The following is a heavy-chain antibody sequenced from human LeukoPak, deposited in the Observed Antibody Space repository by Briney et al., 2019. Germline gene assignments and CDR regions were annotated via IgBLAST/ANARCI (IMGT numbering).Heavy chain of an antibody. Sequence: GGSLRLSCAASGFTFSDYYMSWIRQAPGKGLEWVSYISSSGSTIYYADSVKGRFTISRDNAKNSLYLQMNSLRAEDTAVYYCARAIRYFDWLPRARAFDIWGQGTMVTVSS. CDR1: GFTFSDYY. V-gene: IGHV3-11*04. J-gene: IGHJ3*02. CDR2: ISSSGSTI. D-gene: IGHD3-9*01. CDR3: ARAIRYFDWLPRARAFDI.